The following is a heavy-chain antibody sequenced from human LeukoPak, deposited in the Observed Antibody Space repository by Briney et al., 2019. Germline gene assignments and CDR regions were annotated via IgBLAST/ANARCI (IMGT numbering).Heavy chain of an antibody. CDR2: IYYSGST. D-gene: IGHD4-23*01. Sequence: SETLSLTCTVSGGSISGYYWSWIRQPPGKGLEWIGCIYYSGSTNYNPSLKSRVTISVDTSKNQFSLKLSSVTAADTAVYYCATAGRGKSGGFFFDSWGQGNLVTVSS. CDR1: GGSISGYY. J-gene: IGHJ4*02. CDR3: ATAGRGKSGGFFFDS. V-gene: IGHV4-59*01.